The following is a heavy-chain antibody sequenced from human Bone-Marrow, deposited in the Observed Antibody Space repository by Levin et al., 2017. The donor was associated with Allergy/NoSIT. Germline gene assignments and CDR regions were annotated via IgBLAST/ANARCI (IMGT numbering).Heavy chain of an antibody. CDR1: GYTFTSFD. D-gene: IGHD5-12*01. Sequence: ASVKVSCKTSGYTFTSFDINWVRQATGQGLEWMGWMYPNSDNAGCAQKFQGRVTMTRNTSISTAYMELSSLRSEDTAIYYCARGELGSGYLFDYWGQGTLVTVSS. J-gene: IGHJ4*02. CDR2: MYPNSDNA. V-gene: IGHV1-8*01. CDR3: ARGELGSGYLFDY.